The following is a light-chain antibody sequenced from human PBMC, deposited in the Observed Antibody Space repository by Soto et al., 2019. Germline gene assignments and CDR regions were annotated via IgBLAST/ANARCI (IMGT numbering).Light chain of an antibody. CDR2: KAS. CDR1: QSIGTS. V-gene: IGKV1-5*03. CDR3: QQYHTFPT. Sequence: DIQMTQFPSTLSASVGDRVTISCRASQSIGTSLAWYQQTPGKAPKLLIYKASILESGVPPRFSGSGSGADFTLTFSSLQPDDFATYYCQQYHTFPTFGQGTKVDIK. J-gene: IGKJ1*01.